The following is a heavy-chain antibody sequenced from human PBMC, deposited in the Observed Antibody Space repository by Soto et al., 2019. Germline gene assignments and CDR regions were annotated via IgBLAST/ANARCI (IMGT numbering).Heavy chain of an antibody. Sequence: SVKVSCKASGYTFSTYAISWVRQALGQGLEWMGGIIPIFATTNYAQKFQGRVTITADESTNTVYMELSSLRSEDTAVYYCAKTPPRTTATAYYFDYWGQGTLVTVSS. CDR2: IIPIFATT. CDR3: AKTPPRTTATAYYFDY. CDR1: GYTFSTYA. J-gene: IGHJ4*02. D-gene: IGHD4-17*01. V-gene: IGHV1-69*13.